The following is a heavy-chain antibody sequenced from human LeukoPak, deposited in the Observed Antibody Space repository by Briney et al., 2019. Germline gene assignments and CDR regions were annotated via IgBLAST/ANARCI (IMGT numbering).Heavy chain of an antibody. J-gene: IGHJ4*02. CDR3: VKDRRGSSGPTGFDY. CDR1: GFTFDDYA. V-gene: IGHV3-9*03. CDR2: ISWNSVTI. D-gene: IGHD6-19*01. Sequence: GGSLRLSCVASGFTFDDYAMHWVRQAPGKGLEWVSFISWNSVTIAYADSVKGRFTISRDNAKNSLHLQMNSLRADDMALYFCVKDRRGSSGPTGFDYWGQGTLVTVSS.